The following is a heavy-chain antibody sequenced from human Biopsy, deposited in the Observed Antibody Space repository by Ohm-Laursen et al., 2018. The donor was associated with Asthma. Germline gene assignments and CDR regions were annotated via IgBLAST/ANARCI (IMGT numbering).Heavy chain of an antibody. CDR1: GFNFSYYS. V-gene: IGHV3-21*06. D-gene: IGHD3-3*02. J-gene: IGHJ1*01. Sequence: SLRLSCAASGFNFSYYSMIWVRQAPGTGLEWVAAISSGSDYIFYADSVKGRFTISRDNAKNSLYLQMNSLRAEDTAVYYCARTFHFWSPYHAEHYQLWGQGTLVTVSS. CDR3: ARTFHFWSPYHAEHYQL. CDR2: ISSGSDYI.